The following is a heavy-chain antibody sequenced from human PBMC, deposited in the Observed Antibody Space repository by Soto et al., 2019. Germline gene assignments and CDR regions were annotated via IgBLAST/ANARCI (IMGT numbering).Heavy chain of an antibody. CDR3: ARDDTGVALDS. J-gene: IGHJ4*02. CDR2: ISPYDGNT. D-gene: IGHD5-18*01. V-gene: IGHV1-18*01. CDR1: GYTFITYG. Sequence: QVQLVQSGAEVKKPGASVKVSCRASGYTFITYGINWVRQAPGQGLEWIGWISPYDGNTHYGQNLQGRVSMTTDPFKGTAYMDLRSLRSDDTAVYYCARDDTGVALDSWGQGTLVTVSS.